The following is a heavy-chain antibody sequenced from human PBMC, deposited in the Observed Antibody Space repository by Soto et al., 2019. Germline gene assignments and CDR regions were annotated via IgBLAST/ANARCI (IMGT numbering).Heavy chain of an antibody. Sequence: QVQLVQSGAEVKKPGASVKVSCKASGYTFIGHYLHWVRQATGQGLEWLGWTNPSSGATNFAQKFQGRVTMTRYTSISTAYLELSRLRSDDTAVYYCAREAGTTGNYYFGMDVWGQGTTVTVSS. D-gene: IGHD1-7*01. V-gene: IGHV1-2*02. CDR2: TNPSSGAT. J-gene: IGHJ6*02. CDR1: GYTFIGHY. CDR3: AREAGTTGNYYFGMDV.